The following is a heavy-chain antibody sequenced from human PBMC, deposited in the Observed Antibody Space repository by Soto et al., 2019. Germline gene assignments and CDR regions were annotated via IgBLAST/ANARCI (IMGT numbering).Heavy chain of an antibody. J-gene: IGHJ6*03. CDR2: SSAYNGNT. Sequence: ASVKVSCKACGYTFTSYVISWVRQAPGQGLEWMGWSSAYNGNTNYAQKLEGKVTITTDTSTSTAYTELRSLRYDDTAVYYCARDHHGSGMISGLSYYYYYMDVWGKGTTVTVSS. CDR3: ARDHHGSGMISGLSYYYYYMDV. D-gene: IGHD3-10*01. V-gene: IGHV1-18*01. CDR1: GYTFTSYV.